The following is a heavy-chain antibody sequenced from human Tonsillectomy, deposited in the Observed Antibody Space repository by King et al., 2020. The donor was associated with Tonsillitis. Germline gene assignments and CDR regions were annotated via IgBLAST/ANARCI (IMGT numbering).Heavy chain of an antibody. J-gene: IGHJ4*02. CDR3: ASLRGYSGYDPFDY. CDR2: ISTSSSYP. D-gene: IGHD5-12*01. Sequence: VQLVESGGGLVKPGGSLRLSFAASGFTFSDYYMSWIRQAPGKGLEWVSYISTSSSYPNYADSVRGRFTISRDNANNSIYMQRDSLRAEDTAVYYCASLRGYSGYDPFDYWGQGTLVTVSS. CDR1: GFTFSDYY. V-gene: IGHV3-11*05.